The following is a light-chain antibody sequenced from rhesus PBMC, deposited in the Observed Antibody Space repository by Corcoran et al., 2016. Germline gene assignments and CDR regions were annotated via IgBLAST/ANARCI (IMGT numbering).Light chain of an antibody. CDR3: LQHDSYPFT. CDR1: QDISSS. CDR2: DAA. Sequence: DIQMTQSPSSLSASVGHTVTITCRASQDISSSLNWFSQKQGKAPKLLFYDAASLESGVPSRFSGSGSGTDFTLTISSLQPEDFATYYCLQHDSYPFTFGPGTKLDIK. V-gene: IGKV1-28*02. J-gene: IGKJ3*01.